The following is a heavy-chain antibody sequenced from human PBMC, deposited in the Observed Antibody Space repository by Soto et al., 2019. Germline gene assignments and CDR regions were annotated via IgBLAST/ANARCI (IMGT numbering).Heavy chain of an antibody. D-gene: IGHD3-10*01. CDR1: GGTFSSYA. CDR3: ARDRDYYYGMDV. J-gene: IGHJ6*02. V-gene: IGHV1-69*13. Sequence: SVKVSCKASGGTFSSYALSWVRQAPGQGLEWMGGIIPIFGTANYAQKFQGRVTITADESTGTAYMELSSLRSEDTAVYYCARDRDYYYGMDVWGQGTTVTVSS. CDR2: IIPIFGTA.